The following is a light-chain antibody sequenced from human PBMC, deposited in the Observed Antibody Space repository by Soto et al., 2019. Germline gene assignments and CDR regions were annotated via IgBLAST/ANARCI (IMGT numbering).Light chain of an antibody. Sequence: IQMTQSPSSLSASVGDRVTIPCQASHDITRHLNWYQHKPGKAPKLLIYDASMLEAGVPSRFSGSASGTDFTFPISSLQPEDVATYYCQTCDYPPIFGPGTTVDFK. CDR3: QTCDYPPI. CDR2: DAS. J-gene: IGKJ3*01. CDR1: HDITRH. V-gene: IGKV1-33*01.